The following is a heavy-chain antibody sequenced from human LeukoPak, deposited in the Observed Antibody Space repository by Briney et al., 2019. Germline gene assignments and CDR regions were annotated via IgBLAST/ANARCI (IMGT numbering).Heavy chain of an antibody. CDR1: GFTFSSYE. Sequence: GGSLRLSCAASGFTFSSYEMNWVRQAPGEGLEWVSYISSSGSTIYYADSVKGRFTISRDNAKNSLYLQMNSLRAEDTAVYYCARYGSGGSFDYWGQGTLVTVSS. V-gene: IGHV3-48*03. CDR2: ISSSGSTI. CDR3: ARYGSGGSFDY. D-gene: IGHD3-10*01. J-gene: IGHJ4*02.